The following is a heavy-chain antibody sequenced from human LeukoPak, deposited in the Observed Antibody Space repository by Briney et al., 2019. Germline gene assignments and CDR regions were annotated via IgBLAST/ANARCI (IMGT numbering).Heavy chain of an antibody. CDR1: GFTFSSYG. D-gene: IGHD1-26*01. J-gene: IGHJ4*02. CDR2: IWYDGSNK. Sequence: GRSLRLSCAASGFTFSSYGMHWVRQAPGKGLEWVAVIWYDGSNKYYADSVKGRYTISRDNSKNTLYLQMNSLRAEDTAVYYCARDRGSYWDGGNDYWGQGTLVTVSS. V-gene: IGHV3-33*01. CDR3: ARDRGSYWDGGNDY.